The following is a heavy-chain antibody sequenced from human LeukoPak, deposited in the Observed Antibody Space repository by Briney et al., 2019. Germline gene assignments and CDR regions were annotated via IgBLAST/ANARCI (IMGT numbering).Heavy chain of an antibody. CDR2: ISGSGGST. J-gene: IGHJ4*02. V-gene: IGHV3-23*01. D-gene: IGHD3-10*01. CDR3: AKAPRGSGSYNFFDY. Sequence: GGSLRLSCAASGFTFSSYAMSWVRQAPGKGLEWVSGISGSGGSTYYADSVKGRFTISRDNSKNTLYLQMNSLRAEDTAVYYCAKAPRGSGSYNFFDYWGQGTLVTVSS. CDR1: GFTFSSYA.